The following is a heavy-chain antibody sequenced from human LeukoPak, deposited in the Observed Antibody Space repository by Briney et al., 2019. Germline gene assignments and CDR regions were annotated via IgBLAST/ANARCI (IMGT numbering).Heavy chain of an antibody. CDR2: IGCQVYPI. V-gene: IGHV3-11*04. Sequence: GGSLRLSCAVSVFTHNIYYVSGIRDAPGKGLGCISYIGCQVYPIDYTDSVKRRYTISRDNAQNSLYMGMSGLRAQGTGVYYCVRKDFSSGSFTYWGQGTLGTVSS. D-gene: IGHD3-22*01. CDR1: VFTHNIYY. CDR3: VRKDFSSGSFTY. J-gene: IGHJ4*02.